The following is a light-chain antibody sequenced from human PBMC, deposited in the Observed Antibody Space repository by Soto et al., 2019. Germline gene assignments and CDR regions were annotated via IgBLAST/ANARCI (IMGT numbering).Light chain of an antibody. Sequence: EIVLTQSPGTLSLSPGERATLSCRASQSVMSRFLAWYQQKSGQAPRLLIYGTSIWAAGIPERFSGSGSGTDFTLTISRLEPEDFAVYYCLQYDSSRTFGQGTKVEMK. CDR1: QSVMSRF. CDR2: GTS. V-gene: IGKV3-20*01. CDR3: LQYDSSRT. J-gene: IGKJ1*01.